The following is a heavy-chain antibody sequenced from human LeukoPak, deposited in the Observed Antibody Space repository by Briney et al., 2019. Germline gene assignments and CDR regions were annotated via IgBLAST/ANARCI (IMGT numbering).Heavy chain of an antibody. D-gene: IGHD2-2*01. CDR1: GYTFTDYY. CDR2: LNPNSGGT. J-gene: IGHJ4*02. Sequence: GASVKVSCKASGYTFTDYYIHWVRQAPGQGLEWMGWLNPNSGGTDSAQKFQGRVTVNRDTSISTAYMELSSLRSDDTAVYYCARDHGTVPAANSPDYWGQGTLVTVSS. CDR3: ARDHGTVPAANSPDY. V-gene: IGHV1-2*02.